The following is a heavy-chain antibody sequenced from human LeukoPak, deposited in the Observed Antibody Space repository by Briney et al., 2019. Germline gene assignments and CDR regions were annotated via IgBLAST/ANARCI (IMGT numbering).Heavy chain of an antibody. Sequence: GGSLRLSCAASGFTFSSYEMNWVRQAPGKGLEWISYIGSSGSTVYYADSVKGRFTISRDNAKNSLYLQMNSLRDEDTAVYYCARGRNVDTSMVNDYWGQGTLVTVSS. CDR2: IGSSGSTV. CDR1: GFTFSSYE. D-gene: IGHD5-18*01. V-gene: IGHV3-48*03. J-gene: IGHJ4*02. CDR3: ARGRNVDTSMVNDY.